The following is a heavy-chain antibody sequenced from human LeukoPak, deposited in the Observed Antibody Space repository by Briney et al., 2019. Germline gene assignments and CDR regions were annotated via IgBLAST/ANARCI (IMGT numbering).Heavy chain of an antibody. J-gene: IGHJ6*04. D-gene: IGHD3-9*01. CDR3: ATVQYALLPGYLNQMEV. CDR1: GYIFTNYY. CDR2: INPSGGST. Sequence: PGASVKVSCKASGYIFTNYYMHWVRQAPGQGLEWMGIINPSGGSTSYAQKFQGRVTMTRDMSTSTVYMELSSLRSEDTAIYYCATVQYALLPGYLNQMEVWGKGTTVTISS. V-gene: IGHV1-46*01.